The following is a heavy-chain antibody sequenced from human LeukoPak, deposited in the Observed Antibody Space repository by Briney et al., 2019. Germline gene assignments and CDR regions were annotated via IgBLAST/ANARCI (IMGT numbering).Heavy chain of an antibody. J-gene: IGHJ4*02. CDR2: ITSSSSTM. D-gene: IGHD6-19*01. V-gene: IGHV3-48*01. Sequence: PGGSLRLSCAASGFTFSSYSMNWVRQAPGKGLEWISYITSSSSTMYYADSVKGRFTISRDNSKNTLYLQMNSLRAEDTAVYYCARGPRIAVAGTHFDYWGQGTLVTVSS. CDR3: ARGPRIAVAGTHFDY. CDR1: GFTFSSYS.